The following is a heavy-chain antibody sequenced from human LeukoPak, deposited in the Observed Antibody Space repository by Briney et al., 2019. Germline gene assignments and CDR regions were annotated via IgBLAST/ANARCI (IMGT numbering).Heavy chain of an antibody. D-gene: IGHD5-18*01. Sequence: ASVKVSCKASGYTFTGYYMHWVRQAPGQGLEWMGWISAYNGNTNYAQKLQGRVTMTRDTSISTAYMELSSLRSEDTAVYYCARRPRGYSYGPDYWGQGTLVTVSS. CDR3: ARRPRGYSYGPDY. J-gene: IGHJ4*02. CDR2: ISAYNGNT. V-gene: IGHV1-2*02. CDR1: GYTFTGYY.